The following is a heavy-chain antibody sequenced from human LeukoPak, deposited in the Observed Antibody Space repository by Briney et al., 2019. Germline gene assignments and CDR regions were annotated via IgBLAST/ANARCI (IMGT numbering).Heavy chain of an antibody. CDR3: ARGSFGLGMGPEHYFDY. D-gene: IGHD3/OR15-3a*01. CDR1: AFPFSTYS. Sequence: PGGSLRLSCAASAFPFSTYSMNWVRQAPGKGLEWLSYISSSSGTIYYADSVRGRFTISRDNAKNSLYLQMNSLRGEDTALYFCARGSFGLGMGPEHYFDYWGQGTLVTVSS. CDR2: ISSSSGTI. V-gene: IGHV3-48*01. J-gene: IGHJ4*02.